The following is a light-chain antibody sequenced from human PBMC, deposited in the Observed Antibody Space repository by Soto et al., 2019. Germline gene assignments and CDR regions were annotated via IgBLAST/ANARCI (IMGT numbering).Light chain of an antibody. V-gene: IGKV3-15*01. Sequence: ENVLKHSPGTLSLSPGERATLSCRASQSLSSIYLAWYQQKPGQAPRLLIYGASNRATGIPARISGRGSGTEFTLTISSLQSEDFAVYYCLQYDNWPTFGQGTKVDI. CDR3: LQYDNWPT. J-gene: IGKJ1*01. CDR1: QSLSSIY. CDR2: GAS.